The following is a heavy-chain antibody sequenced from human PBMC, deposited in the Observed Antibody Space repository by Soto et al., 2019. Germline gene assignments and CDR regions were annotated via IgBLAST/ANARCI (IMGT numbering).Heavy chain of an antibody. CDR3: ALGYPQFCGSTSGPPPL. D-gene: IGHD2-2*01. CDR2: IIPILGIA. Sequence: GASVKVSCKASGGTFSSYTISWVRQAPGQGLEWMGRIIPILGIANYAQKFQGRVTITADKSTSTAYMELSSLRSEDTAVYYCALGYPQFCGSTSGPPPLWGQGTLVTVSS. V-gene: IGHV1-69*02. J-gene: IGHJ4*02. CDR1: GGTFSSYT.